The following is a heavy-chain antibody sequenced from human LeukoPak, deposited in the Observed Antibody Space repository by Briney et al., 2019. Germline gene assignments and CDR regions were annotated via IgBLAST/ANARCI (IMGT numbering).Heavy chain of an antibody. CDR3: AVLYCSGGSCYSRYYYYGMDV. CDR1: GYTFTVYY. Sequence: ASVKVSCKASGYTFTVYYMHWVRQAPGQGLEWMGWINPNSGGTNYAQKFQGRVTMTRDTSISTAYMELSRLRSDDTAVYYCAVLYCSGGSCYSRYYYYGMDVWGQGTTVTVSS. CDR2: INPNSGGT. J-gene: IGHJ6*02. V-gene: IGHV1-2*02. D-gene: IGHD2-15*01.